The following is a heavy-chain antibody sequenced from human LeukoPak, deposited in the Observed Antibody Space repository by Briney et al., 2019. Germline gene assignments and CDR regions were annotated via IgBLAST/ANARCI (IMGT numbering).Heavy chain of an antibody. CDR2: ITTSDGNT. D-gene: IGHD7-27*01. CDR1: GFTFSLYN. J-gene: IGHJ4*02. CDR3: AKDGGLWVSAHWGDS. V-gene: IGHV3-23*01. Sequence: PGGSLRLSCAASGFTFSLYNMNWVRQAPGKGLEWVSTITTSDGNTYYADSVKGRFTVSRDNSKNTLFLQMNSLRAEDTAVYYCAKDGGLWVSAHWGDSWGRGTLVTVSS.